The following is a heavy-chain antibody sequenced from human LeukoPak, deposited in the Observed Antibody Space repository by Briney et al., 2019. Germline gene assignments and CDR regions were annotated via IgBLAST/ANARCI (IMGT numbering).Heavy chain of an antibody. D-gene: IGHD3-10*01. CDR1: GYIFTNYG. V-gene: IGHV1-18*01. J-gene: IGHJ4*02. CDR3: ARGYYGSGSYYNFDY. Sequence: GASVKVSCKASGYIFTNYGISWVRQAPGQGLEWMGWISTYNSNTNYAQKLQGRVTMTTDTSTSTAYMELRSLRSDDTAVYYCARGYYGSGSYYNFDYWGQGTLVTVSS. CDR2: ISTYNSNT.